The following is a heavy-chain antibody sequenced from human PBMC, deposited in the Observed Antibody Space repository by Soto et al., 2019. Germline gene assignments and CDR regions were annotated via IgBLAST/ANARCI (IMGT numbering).Heavy chain of an antibody. CDR1: GFSLSTSGVG. J-gene: IGHJ4*02. D-gene: IGHD3-10*01. Sequence: SGPTQVNPTQTLTLTCTFSGFSLSTSGVGVGWIRQPPGKSLEWLALIYWDDDKRYSPSLKSRLTITKDTSKNQVVLTMTNMDPVDTATYYCAHKNLGSGSYYIPQYFDYWGQGTLVTVSS. V-gene: IGHV2-5*02. CDR2: IYWDDDK. CDR3: AHKNLGSGSYYIPQYFDY.